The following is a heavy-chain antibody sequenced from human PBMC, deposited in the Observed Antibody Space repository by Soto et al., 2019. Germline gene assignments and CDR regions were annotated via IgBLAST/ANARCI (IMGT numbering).Heavy chain of an antibody. J-gene: IGHJ4*02. CDR3: ARDGHYYDSSGYEGYFDY. CDR2: ISYDGSNK. D-gene: IGHD3-22*01. CDR1: GFTFSTYA. Sequence: QVQLVESGGGVVQPGRSLRLSCAASGFTFSTYAMHWVRQAPGKGLELVAVISYDGSNKYYADSVKGRFTISRDNSKNTLYLQMNSLRAEDTAMYYCARDGHYYDSSGYEGYFDYWGQGTLVTVSS. V-gene: IGHV3-30-3*01.